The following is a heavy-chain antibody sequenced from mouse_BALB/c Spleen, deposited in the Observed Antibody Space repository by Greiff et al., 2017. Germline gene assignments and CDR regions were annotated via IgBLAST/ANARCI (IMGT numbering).Heavy chain of an antibody. CDR1: GYTFTSYW. V-gene: IGHV1S41*01. J-gene: IGHJ2*01. CDR2: IAPGSGST. D-gene: IGHD3-2*01. CDR3: ARDDRDY. Sequence: DLVKPGASVKLSCKASGYTFTSYWINWVKQRPGQGLEWIGRIAPGSGSTYYNEMFKGKATLTVDTSSSTAYIRLSSLASEDSAVYFCARDDRDYWGQGTTLTVSS.